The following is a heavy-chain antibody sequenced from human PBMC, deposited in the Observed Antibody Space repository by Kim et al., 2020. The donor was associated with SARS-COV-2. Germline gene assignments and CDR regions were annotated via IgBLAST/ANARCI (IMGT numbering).Heavy chain of an antibody. D-gene: IGHD6-19*01. V-gene: IGHV3-7*01. CDR2: IKNDGSKK. J-gene: IGHJ4*02. CDR3: ARDGDTSGWYVFSY. CDR1: GFTFSSYW. Sequence: GGSLRLSCAASGFTFSSYWMSWVRQAPGTGLEWVANIKNDGSKKYYVDSVKGRFTISRDNAKNSVYLQMNSLRAEDTAVYYCARDGDTSGWYVFSYWGQGTLLTVSS.